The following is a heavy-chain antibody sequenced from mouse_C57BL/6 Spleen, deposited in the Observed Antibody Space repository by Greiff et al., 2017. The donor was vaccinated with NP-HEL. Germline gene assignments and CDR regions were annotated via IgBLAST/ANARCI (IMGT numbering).Heavy chain of an antibody. V-gene: IGHV1-7*01. CDR1: GYTFTSYW. Sequence: QVQLQQSGAELAKPGASVKLSCKASGYTFTSYWMHWVKQRPGQGLEWIGYINPSSGYTKYNQKFKDKAKLTADKSSSTAYMQLSSLTYEDSAVYYCARSWGNDGPLYFDYWGQGTTLTVSS. CDR2: INPSSGYT. J-gene: IGHJ2*01. D-gene: IGHD2-3*01. CDR3: ARSWGNDGPLYFDY.